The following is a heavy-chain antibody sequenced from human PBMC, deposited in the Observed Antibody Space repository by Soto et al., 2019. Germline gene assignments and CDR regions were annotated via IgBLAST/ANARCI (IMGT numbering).Heavy chain of an antibody. CDR2: ISPYNTNT. D-gene: IGHD3-10*01. CDR1: GYNFITYG. CDR3: ARPGSIYGIYSLDI. Sequence: QGQLVQSGVEVKKPGASVKVSCEASGYNFITYGITWVRQAPGQGREWMGWISPYNTNTDYAQKLEGRVTMTTDTATNTASMELKNLRSNDTAVYYYARPGSIYGIYSLDIWGQGTLVTVSS. J-gene: IGHJ3*02. V-gene: IGHV1-18*01.